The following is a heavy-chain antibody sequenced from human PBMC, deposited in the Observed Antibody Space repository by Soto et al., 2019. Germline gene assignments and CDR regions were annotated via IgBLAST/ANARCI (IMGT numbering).Heavy chain of an antibody. CDR2: ISNAGSGNT. CDR3: ARESNHYQDFFQN. D-gene: IGHD2-2*01. Sequence: ASVKVSCKTSGYPFPSFEVHCIRQAPGQIPEWMGGISNAGSGNTKYSQKFQDRLTITGDKRATTVYMALSSLTSEDTATYYCARESNHYQDFFQNWGQGTQVTVCS. J-gene: IGHJ4*02. V-gene: IGHV1-3*01. CDR1: GYPFPSFE.